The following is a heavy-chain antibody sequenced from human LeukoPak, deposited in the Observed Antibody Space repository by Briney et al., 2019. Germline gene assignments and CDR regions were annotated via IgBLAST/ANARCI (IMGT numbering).Heavy chain of an antibody. CDR2: ITGSGGSA. J-gene: IGHJ4*02. V-gene: IGHV3-23*01. D-gene: IGHD2-15*01. CDR3: ASRYCSGGSCYNRYYFDY. Sequence: PGGSLRLSCAASGFTFSNYAMSWVRQTPGKGLEWVSAITGSGGSAYYADSVKGRFTIYRDNSKNTLYLQMNSLRAEDTAIYYCASRYCSGGSCYNRYYFDYWGQGTLVTVSS. CDR1: GFTFSNYA.